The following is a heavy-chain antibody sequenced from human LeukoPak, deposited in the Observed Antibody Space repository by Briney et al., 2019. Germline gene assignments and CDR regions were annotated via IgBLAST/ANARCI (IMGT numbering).Heavy chain of an antibody. J-gene: IGHJ4*02. D-gene: IGHD3-9*01. CDR3: ARVRVTGYSNFAY. CDR1: GFTISSYY. V-gene: IGHV3-53*01. CDR2: IYHSGNT. Sequence: GSLRLSCAASGFTISSYYMAWVRQAPGKGLEWVSVIYHSGNTDYADSVKGRFTISRDNSKNTVYLQMSSLRAEDTAVYYCARVRVTGYSNFAYWGQGTLVTVSS.